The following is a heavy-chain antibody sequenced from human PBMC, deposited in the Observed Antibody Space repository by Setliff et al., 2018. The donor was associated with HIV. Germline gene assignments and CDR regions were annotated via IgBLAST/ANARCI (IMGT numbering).Heavy chain of an antibody. CDR1: GGSISSGGYY. CDR2: IYYSGNT. J-gene: IGHJ4*02. V-gene: IGHV4-31*03. CDR3: ARGIAAAGGYFDY. Sequence: SETLSLTCTVSGGSISSGGYYWNWIRQHPGKGLEWIGYIYYSGNTYYNPSLKSRITISLDTSKNQFSLKLSSVTAADTAVYYCARGIAAAGGYFDYWGPGTLVTVAS. D-gene: IGHD6-13*01.